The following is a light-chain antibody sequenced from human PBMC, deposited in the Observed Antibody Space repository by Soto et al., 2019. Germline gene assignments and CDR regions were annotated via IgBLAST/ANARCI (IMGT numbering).Light chain of an antibody. CDR1: QVISGW. CDR3: QQASSFPLT. J-gene: IGKJ4*01. V-gene: IGKV1-12*01. Sequence: IQMTQSPSFVSASVGDSVIITCRASQVISGWLAWYQQRPGRAPKLLIYGASNLQTGVPSRFSGSESVTEFTLTISGLQPEEFATYCCQQASSFPLTCGGGTKVDIK. CDR2: GAS.